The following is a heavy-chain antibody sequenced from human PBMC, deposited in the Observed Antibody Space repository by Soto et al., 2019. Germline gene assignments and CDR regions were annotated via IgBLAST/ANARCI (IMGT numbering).Heavy chain of an antibody. D-gene: IGHD2-15*01. CDR2: IYWDDDK. CDR1: GFSLSTGGVA. CDR3: ARGGVVVAAKGEYFQH. Sequence: QITLKESGPTLVKPTQTLTLTCTFSGFSLSTGGVAVGWIRQPPGEALEWLALIYWDDDKRYSPSLKSRLTITKDTTKIQVVLTMTNMDPVDTATYYCARGGVVVAAKGEYFQHWGQGTLLTVSS. V-gene: IGHV2-5*02. J-gene: IGHJ1*01.